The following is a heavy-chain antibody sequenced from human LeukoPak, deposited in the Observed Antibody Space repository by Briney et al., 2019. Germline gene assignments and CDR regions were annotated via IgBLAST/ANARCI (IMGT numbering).Heavy chain of an antibody. CDR1: GGSISSYY. CDR2: ICTSGST. Sequence: SETLSLTCTVSGGSISSYYWSWIRQPAGKGLEWIGRICTSGSTNYNPSLKSRVTISVDTSKNQFSLKLSSVTAADTAVYYCAREAVDYGDYGYYYYYMDVWGKGTTVTVSS. V-gene: IGHV4-4*07. J-gene: IGHJ6*03. D-gene: IGHD4-17*01. CDR3: AREAVDYGDYGYYYYYMDV.